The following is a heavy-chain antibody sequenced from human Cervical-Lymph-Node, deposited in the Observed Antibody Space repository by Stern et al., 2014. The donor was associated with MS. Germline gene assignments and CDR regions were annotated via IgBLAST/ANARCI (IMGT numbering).Heavy chain of an antibody. D-gene: IGHD6-13*01. CDR1: GGSISSYY. V-gene: IGHV4-59*01. Sequence: VQLVESGPGLVKPSETLSLTCTVSGGSISSYYWSWIRQPPGKGLEWIGYIYYSGSTKYNPSLKSRVTISVDTSKNQFSLKLSSVTAADTAVYYCARFDSSTWYFDLWGRGTLVTVSS. J-gene: IGHJ2*01. CDR2: IYYSGST. CDR3: ARFDSSTWYFDL.